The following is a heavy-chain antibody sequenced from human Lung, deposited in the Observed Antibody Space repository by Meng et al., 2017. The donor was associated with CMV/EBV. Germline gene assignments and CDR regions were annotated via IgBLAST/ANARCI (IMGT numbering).Heavy chain of an antibody. V-gene: IGHV3-33*06. CDR1: GFTFRNFG. Sequence: SCAASGFTFRNFGMHWVRQAPGKGLGWVAVIWYDGSSKYYADSVKGRFTISRDNSKNTLFLLMNSLRAEDTAVYYCAKEDPNTVSFDYWGQGTXVTVSS. CDR2: IWYDGSSK. CDR3: AKEDPNTVSFDY. D-gene: IGHD4-17*01. J-gene: IGHJ4*02.